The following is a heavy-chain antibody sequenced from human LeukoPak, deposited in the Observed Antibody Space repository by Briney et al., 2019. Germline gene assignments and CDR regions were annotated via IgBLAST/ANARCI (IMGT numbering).Heavy chain of an antibody. D-gene: IGHD2-2*01. CDR1: GGSISSSNW. CDR3: ARVSGYCSSTSCRTLDY. V-gene: IGHV4-4*02. CDR2: IYHSGST. Sequence: SETLSLTWAVSGGSISSSNWWSWVRQPPGKGLEWIGEIYHSGSTNYNPSLKSRVTISVDKSKNQFSLKLSSVTAADTAVYYCARVSGYCSSTSCRTLDYWGQGTLVTVSS. J-gene: IGHJ4*02.